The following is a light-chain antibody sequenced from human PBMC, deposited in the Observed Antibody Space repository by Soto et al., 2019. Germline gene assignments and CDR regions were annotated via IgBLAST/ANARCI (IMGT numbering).Light chain of an antibody. CDR2: DAS. Sequence: DIQMTQSPSSLSASVGDRVTITCQASQTISYYLNWYQQKPGKAPKPLIYDASSLESGVPSRFSGSGSGTEFTLTISSLQPDDFATYYCQQYNSYSWTFGQGTKVDI. CDR3: QQYNSYSWT. V-gene: IGKV1-5*01. CDR1: QTISYY. J-gene: IGKJ1*01.